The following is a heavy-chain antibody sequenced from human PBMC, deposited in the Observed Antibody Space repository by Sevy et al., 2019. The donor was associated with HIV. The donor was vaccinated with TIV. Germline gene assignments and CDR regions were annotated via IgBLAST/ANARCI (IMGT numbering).Heavy chain of an antibody. CDR3: ARRSIEDAFDL. Sequence: GGYLRLSCAASGFTVSTNYMAWVRQAPGKGLERISFLFYAGDTYYADSVKGRFTISRDNSRNTLFLQMNSLRAEDTAFDFCARRSIEDAFDLWGQGTLVSVSS. CDR1: GFTVSTNY. J-gene: IGHJ3*01. CDR2: LFYAGDT. V-gene: IGHV3-53*01.